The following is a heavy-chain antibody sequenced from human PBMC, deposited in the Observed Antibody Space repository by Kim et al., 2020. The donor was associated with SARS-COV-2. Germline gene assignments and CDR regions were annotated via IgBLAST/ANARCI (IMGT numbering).Heavy chain of an antibody. CDR2: ISSSSSYI. Sequence: GGSLRLSCAASGFTFSSYSMNWVRQAPGKGLEWVSSISSSSSYIYYADSVKGRFTISRDNAKNSLYLQMNSLRAEDTAVYYCAREPTYSSGWYYGAGSVYYYYGMGVSAQAPTVTVSS. V-gene: IGHV3-21*01. CDR1: GFTFSSYS. D-gene: IGHD6-19*01. CDR3: AREPTYSSGWYYGAGSVYYYYGMGV. J-gene: IGHJ6*02.